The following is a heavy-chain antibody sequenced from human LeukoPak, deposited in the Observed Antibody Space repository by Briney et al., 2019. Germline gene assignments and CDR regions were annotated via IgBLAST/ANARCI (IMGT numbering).Heavy chain of an antibody. Sequence: GGSLRLSCAASGFTFSSYGVHWVRQAPGKGLEWVALISYDGSNKYYVDSVKGRFTISRDNSRNTLWLQMNSLRPEDTAVYYCAKCGGRCYSNGMDVWGRGTTVTVSS. V-gene: IGHV3-30*18. D-gene: IGHD2-15*01. CDR1: GFTFSSYG. CDR2: ISYDGSNK. J-gene: IGHJ6*02. CDR3: AKCGGRCYSNGMDV.